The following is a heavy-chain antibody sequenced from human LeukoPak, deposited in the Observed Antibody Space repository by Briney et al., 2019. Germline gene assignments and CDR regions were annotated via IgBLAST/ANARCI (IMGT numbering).Heavy chain of an antibody. V-gene: IGHV4-4*07. D-gene: IGHD1-26*01. CDR2: IYTTGST. CDR3: ARAGYTISYYSLDY. Sequence: SETLSLTCTVSGGSIHSYYWGWIRQPAGKGLEWIGRIYTTGSTNYNPSLESRVTMSVDTSKNQFSLKLTSVTAADTAMYYCARAGYTISYYSLDYWGQGTLVTVSS. CDR1: GGSIHSYY. J-gene: IGHJ4*02.